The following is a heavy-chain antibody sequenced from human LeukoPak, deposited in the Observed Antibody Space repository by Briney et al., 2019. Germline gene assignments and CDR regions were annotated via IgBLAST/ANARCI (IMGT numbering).Heavy chain of an antibody. D-gene: IGHD2-21*02. Sequence: SETLSLTCAVYGGSFSGCYWSWIRQPPGKGLEWIGEINHSGSTNYNPSLKSRVTISVDTSKNQFSLKLSSVTAADTAVYYCARALYCGGDCYSGFDYWGQGTLVTVSS. CDR2: INHSGST. V-gene: IGHV4-34*01. J-gene: IGHJ4*02. CDR3: ARALYCGGDCYSGFDY. CDR1: GGSFSGCY.